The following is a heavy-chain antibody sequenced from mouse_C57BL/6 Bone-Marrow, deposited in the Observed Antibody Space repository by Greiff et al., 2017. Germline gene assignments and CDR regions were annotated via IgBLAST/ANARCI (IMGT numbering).Heavy chain of an antibody. CDR3: TRGYYYYGSPWFAY. D-gene: IGHD1-1*01. J-gene: IGHJ3*01. CDR1: GYTFTDYE. Sequence: VQLQQSGAELVRPGASVTLSCKASGYTFTDYEMHWVKQTPVHGLEWIGAIDPETGGTAYNQKFKGKAILTADKSSSTDYMELRSLTSEDSAVYYCTRGYYYYGSPWFAYWGQGTLVTVSA. V-gene: IGHV1-15*01. CDR2: IDPETGGT.